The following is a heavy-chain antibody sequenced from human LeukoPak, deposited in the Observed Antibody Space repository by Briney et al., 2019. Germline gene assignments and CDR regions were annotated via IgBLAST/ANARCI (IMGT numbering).Heavy chain of an antibody. Sequence: GGSLRLSCAASGFTFDDYTMHWVRQAPGEGLECVSLIIWYGGSTYYADSVKGRFTISRDNSKNSLYLQMNSLRTEDTALYYCAKAPTTVTTPEYYFDYWGQGTLVTVSS. J-gene: IGHJ4*02. CDR3: AKAPTTVTTPEYYFDY. CDR2: IIWYGGST. CDR1: GFTFDDYT. V-gene: IGHV3-43*01. D-gene: IGHD4-17*01.